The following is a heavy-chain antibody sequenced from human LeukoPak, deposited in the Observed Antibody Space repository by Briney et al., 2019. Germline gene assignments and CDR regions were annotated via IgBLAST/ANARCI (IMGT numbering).Heavy chain of an antibody. V-gene: IGHV3-23*01. Sequence: PGGSLRLSCAASGFTFSSYAMSWVRQAPGKGLEWVSAISGSGGSTYYADSVKGRFTISRDNSKNTLYLQMNSLRAEDTAVYYCAKEPVPDLNDDAFVDYWGQGTLVTVSS. CDR2: ISGSGGST. J-gene: IGHJ4*02. CDR3: AKEPVPDLNDDAFVDY. D-gene: IGHD1-1*01. CDR1: GFTFSSYA.